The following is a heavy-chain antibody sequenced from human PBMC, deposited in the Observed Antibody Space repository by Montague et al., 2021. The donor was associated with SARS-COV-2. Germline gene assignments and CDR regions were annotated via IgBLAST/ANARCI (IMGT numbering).Heavy chain of an antibody. CDR3: ARHRDNLGSLNWFAP. CDR2: IYYSGTT. Sequence: SETLSLTCTVSGDSISSDYWSWIRQSPGKGLEWIGSIYYSGTTYHNPSLKSRVTISVDTSKNQFSLKLSSVTAADTAVYFCARHRDNLGSLNWFAPWGQGTLVTVSS. V-gene: IGHV4-59*05. D-gene: IGHD3-16*01. CDR1: GDSISSDY. J-gene: IGHJ5*02.